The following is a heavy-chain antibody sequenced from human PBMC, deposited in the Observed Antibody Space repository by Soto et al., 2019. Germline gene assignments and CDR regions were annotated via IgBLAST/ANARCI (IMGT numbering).Heavy chain of an antibody. CDR2: IIPMFGTA. CDR3: ARGVVVVAASQLGWFDP. CDR1: GGTFSRDA. J-gene: IGHJ5*02. D-gene: IGHD2-15*01. Sequence: SVKVSCKASGGTFSRDAISWVRQAPGQGLEWMGGIIPMFGTAKYVQKFQGRLTITADESTTTAYMELRSLRSDDTAVYYCARGVVVVAASQLGWFDPWGQGTLVTVSS. V-gene: IGHV1-69*13.